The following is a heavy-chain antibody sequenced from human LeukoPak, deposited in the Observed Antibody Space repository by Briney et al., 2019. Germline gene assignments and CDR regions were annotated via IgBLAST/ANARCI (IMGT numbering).Heavy chain of an antibody. CDR1: GYTLTELS. J-gene: IGHJ3*02. D-gene: IGHD6-13*01. V-gene: IGHV1-24*01. Sequence: ASVKVSCKVSGYTLTELSMHWVRQAPGKGLEWMGGFDPEDGETIYAQKFQGRVTMTEDTSTDTAYMELSSLRSEDTAVYYCATGPIAAAGSSAFDIWGQGTMVTVSS. CDR3: ATGPIAAAGSSAFDI. CDR2: FDPEDGET.